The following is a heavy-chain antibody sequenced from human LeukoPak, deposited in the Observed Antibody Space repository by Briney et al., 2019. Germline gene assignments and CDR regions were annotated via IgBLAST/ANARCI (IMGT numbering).Heavy chain of an antibody. Sequence: GGSLRLSCAASGFTFSSYAMSWVRQAPGKGLEWVSSIGGSGGSTYYADSVKGRFTISRDNSKNTLYLQMNSLRAEDTAVYYCAKVETAAAATLRGFNYWGQGTLVTVSS. CDR2: IGGSGGST. D-gene: IGHD6-13*01. CDR1: GFTFSSYA. J-gene: IGHJ4*02. V-gene: IGHV3-23*01. CDR3: AKVETAAAATLRGFNY.